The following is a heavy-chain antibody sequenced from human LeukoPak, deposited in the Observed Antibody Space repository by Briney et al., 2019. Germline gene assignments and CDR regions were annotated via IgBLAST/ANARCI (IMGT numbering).Heavy chain of an antibody. J-gene: IGHJ4*02. CDR3: ARMVPEYSSSWDGLFDY. CDR1: GGSISSSSYY. V-gene: IGHV4-39*01. CDR2: IYYSGST. Sequence: SETLSLTCTVSGGSISSSSYYWGWIRQPPGKGLEWIGSIYYSGSTYYNPSLKSQVTISVDTSKNQFSLKLSSVTAADTAVYYCARMVPEYSSSWDGLFDYWGQGTLVTVSS. D-gene: IGHD6-13*01.